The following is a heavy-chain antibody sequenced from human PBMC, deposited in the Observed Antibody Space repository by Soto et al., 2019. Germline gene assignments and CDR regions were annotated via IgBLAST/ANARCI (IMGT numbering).Heavy chain of an antibody. CDR3: ARDLPPANY. CDR1: GYTFTSYF. CDR2: ISAYNGNT. V-gene: IGHV1-18*01. J-gene: IGHJ4*02. Sequence: QVQLVQSGAEVKKPGASVKVSCKASGYTFTSYFISWVRQAPGQGLEWMGWISAYNGNTNYVQKLQGRVTMTTDTSTRTAYRNLRSPISVDTAVSYSARDLPPANYCGQGTMVTVSS.